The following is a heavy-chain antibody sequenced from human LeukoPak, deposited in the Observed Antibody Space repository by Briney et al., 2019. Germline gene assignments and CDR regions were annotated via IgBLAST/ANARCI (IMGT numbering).Heavy chain of an antibody. J-gene: IGHJ4*02. D-gene: IGHD3-16*02. CDR2: IYHSGST. V-gene: IGHV4-30-2*01. Sequence: SQTLSLTCAVSGGSISSGGYSWSWIRQPPGKGLEWIGYIYHSGSTYYNPSLKSRVTTSVDTSKNQFSLKLSSVTAADTAVYYCARVYDYVWGSYRPSFDYWGQGTLVTVSS. CDR1: GGSISSGGYS. CDR3: ARVYDYVWGSYRPSFDY.